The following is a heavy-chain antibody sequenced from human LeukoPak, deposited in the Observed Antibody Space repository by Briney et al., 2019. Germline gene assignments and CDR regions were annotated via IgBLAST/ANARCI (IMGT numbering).Heavy chain of an antibody. D-gene: IGHD5-18*01. Sequence: GGSLRLSCAASGFTFSSYAMHWVRQAPGKGLEWVAVISYDGTNKYYADSVKGRFTISRDNSRNTQYLQMDSLRAEDTAVYYCAKDQELWFDYWGQGTLVTVSS. V-gene: IGHV3-30-3*01. J-gene: IGHJ4*02. CDR1: GFTFSSYA. CDR3: AKDQELWFDY. CDR2: ISYDGTNK.